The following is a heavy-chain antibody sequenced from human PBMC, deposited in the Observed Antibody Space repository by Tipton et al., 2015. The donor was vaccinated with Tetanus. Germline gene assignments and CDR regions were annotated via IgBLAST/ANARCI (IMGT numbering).Heavy chain of an antibody. Sequence: TLSLTCTVSCASINAGGYLWTWVRQHSGKGLEWIGNIYYTALTSYTPSLSGRVTISVDTSKNQFSLSLTSVTAADTAVYYCATVGLVTASVKYWGQGPLVPVSS. CDR1: CASINAGGYL. J-gene: IGHJ4*01. CDR2: IYYTALT. V-gene: IGHV4-31*03. CDR3: ATVGLVTASVKY. D-gene: IGHD2-21*02.